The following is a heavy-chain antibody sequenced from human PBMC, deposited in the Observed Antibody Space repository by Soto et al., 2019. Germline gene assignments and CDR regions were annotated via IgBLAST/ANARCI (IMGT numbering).Heavy chain of an antibody. CDR3: ARAPQTVAGAGIWY. V-gene: IGHV1-18*04. CDR1: CYTFTSYC. Sequence: VTFSYNASCYTFTSYCISWVRQALGQGLEWMGWISGYNGDTNYAQKLQGRVTMTTDTSTSTAYMELRSLRSDDTAVYYCARAPQTVAGAGIWYWGQGTLVTVSS. J-gene: IGHJ4*02. D-gene: IGHD6-13*01. CDR2: ISGYNGDT.